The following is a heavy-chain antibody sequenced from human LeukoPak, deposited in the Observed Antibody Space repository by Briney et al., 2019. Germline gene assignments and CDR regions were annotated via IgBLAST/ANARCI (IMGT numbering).Heavy chain of an antibody. CDR1: GNTFSSYT. CDR2: IIPILGAA. CDR3: ARDSGDGYIY. J-gene: IGHJ4*02. D-gene: IGHD5-24*01. Sequence: SVKVSCKASGNTFSSYTITWVRQAPGQGLEWMGRIIPILGAANYAQKFQGRVTITADKSTTTDYMELSSLRSEDTAVYYCARDSGDGYIYWGQGTLVTVSS. V-gene: IGHV1-69*08.